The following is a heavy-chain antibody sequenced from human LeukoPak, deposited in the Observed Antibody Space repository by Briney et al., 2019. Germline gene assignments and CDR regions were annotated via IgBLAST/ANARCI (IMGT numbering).Heavy chain of an antibody. CDR1: GFIFSTYN. CDR3: ARRDSGGYCFDY. Sequence: GGSLRLSCAASGFIFSTYNMNWVRQAPGKGLEWVSSISTGSNHIFYADSVKGRFTISRENAKNSLYLQMNSLRAEDTAVYYCARRDSGGYCFDYWGQGTLVTVSS. D-gene: IGHD3-22*01. V-gene: IGHV3-21*06. CDR2: ISTGSNHI. J-gene: IGHJ4*02.